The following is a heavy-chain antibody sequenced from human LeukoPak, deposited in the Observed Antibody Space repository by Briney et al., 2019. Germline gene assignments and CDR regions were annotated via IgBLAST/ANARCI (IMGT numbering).Heavy chain of an antibody. Sequence: PSETLSLTCAVSGGSISSGGYSWSWIRQPPGKGLEWIGYIYHSGSTYYNPSLKSRVTISVDRSKNQFSLKLSSVTAADTSVYYCARQGSSWYYFDYWGQGTLVTVSS. CDR2: IYHSGST. CDR3: ARQGSSWYYFDY. J-gene: IGHJ4*02. CDR1: GGSISSGGYS. D-gene: IGHD6-13*01. V-gene: IGHV4-30-2*01.